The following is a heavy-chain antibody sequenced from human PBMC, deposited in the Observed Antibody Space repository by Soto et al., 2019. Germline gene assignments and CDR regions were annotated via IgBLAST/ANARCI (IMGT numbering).Heavy chain of an antibody. CDR3: ARDHCSSTSCYGFDY. Sequence: QVQLVESGGGVVQPGRSLRLSCAASGFTFSSYGMHWVRQAPGKGLEWVAVIWYDGSNKYYADSVKGRFTISRDNSKNTLYLQMNSLRAEDTAVYYCARDHCSSTSCYGFDYWGQGTLVTVSS. CDR2: IWYDGSNK. D-gene: IGHD2-2*01. V-gene: IGHV3-33*01. J-gene: IGHJ4*02. CDR1: GFTFSSYG.